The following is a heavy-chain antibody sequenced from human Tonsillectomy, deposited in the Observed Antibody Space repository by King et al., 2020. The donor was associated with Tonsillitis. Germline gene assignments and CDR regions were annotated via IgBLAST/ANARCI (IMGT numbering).Heavy chain of an antibody. D-gene: IGHD3-9*01. Sequence: VPLQESGPGLVKPSQTLSLTCTVSGGSISSGDYYWSWIRQPPGKGLEWVGYIHYSGSTYYNPSLKSRVTMSVDTSKNQFSLKLSSVTVADTAVYYCARDPYYYDILTGYSPDALDIWGQGTMVTVSS. CDR2: IHYSGST. CDR3: ARDPYYYDILTGYSPDALDI. CDR1: GGSISSGDYY. V-gene: IGHV4-30-4*01. J-gene: IGHJ3*02.